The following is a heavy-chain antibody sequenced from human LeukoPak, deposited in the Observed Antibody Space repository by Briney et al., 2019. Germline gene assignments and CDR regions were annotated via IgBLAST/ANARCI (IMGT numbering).Heavy chain of an antibody. CDR3: ARDGFQAGRYYYYMDV. Sequence: SETLSLTCTVSGGSISSGSYYWSWIRQPAGKGLEWIGRIYTRGSTNYNPSLKSRVTISVDTSKNQFSLRLSSETAADTAVYYCARDGFQAGRYYYYMDVWGKGTTVTVSS. CDR1: GGSISSGSYY. CDR2: IYTRGST. J-gene: IGHJ6*03. D-gene: IGHD6-6*01. V-gene: IGHV4-61*02.